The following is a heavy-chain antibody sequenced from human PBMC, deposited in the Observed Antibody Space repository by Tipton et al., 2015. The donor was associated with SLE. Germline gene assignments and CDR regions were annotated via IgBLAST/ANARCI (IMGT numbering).Heavy chain of an antibody. Sequence: TLSLTCAVSGVSVSSNIWWTWVRRPPGKGLEWIGEIYHSGSTKYNPSLKSRVTISVDKSKNQVSLKLNSVTAADTAVYYCALSLSFEYSSSSSYFDYWGQGTLVTVSS. D-gene: IGHD6-6*01. CDR2: IYHSGST. CDR3: ALSLSFEYSSSSSYFDY. V-gene: IGHV4-4*02. CDR1: GVSVSSNIW. J-gene: IGHJ4*02.